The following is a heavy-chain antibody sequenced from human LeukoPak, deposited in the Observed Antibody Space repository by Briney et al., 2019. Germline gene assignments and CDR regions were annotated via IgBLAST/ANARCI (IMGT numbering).Heavy chain of an antibody. V-gene: IGHV3-48*03. J-gene: IGHJ4*02. D-gene: IGHD6-13*01. CDR3: ARGGYSSSFGY. Sequence: GGSLRLSCAASEFSFSSYEMNWVRQAAGKGLEWVSYISSRGSSIYYADSVKGRFTISRDNANNSLYLQMNSLRAEDTGVYYCARGGYSSSFGYWGQGTLVTVSS. CDR2: ISSRGSSI. CDR1: EFSFSSYE.